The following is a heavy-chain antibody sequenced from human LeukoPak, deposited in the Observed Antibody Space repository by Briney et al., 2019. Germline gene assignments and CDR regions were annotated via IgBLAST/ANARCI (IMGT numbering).Heavy chain of an antibody. CDR3: ARGGYYYDSSDVALFDY. Sequence: GGSLRLSCAASGFTFSSYWMSWVRQAPGKRLEWVANIKQDGSEKYYVDSVKGRFTISRDNAKNSLYLQMNSLRAEDTAVYYCARGGYYYDSSDVALFDYWGQGTLVTVSS. CDR1: GFTFSSYW. D-gene: IGHD3-22*01. J-gene: IGHJ4*02. V-gene: IGHV3-7*03. CDR2: IKQDGSEK.